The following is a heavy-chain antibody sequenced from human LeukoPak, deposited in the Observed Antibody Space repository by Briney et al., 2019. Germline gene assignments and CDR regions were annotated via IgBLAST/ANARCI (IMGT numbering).Heavy chain of an antibody. CDR2: ISAYNGNT. CDR1: GGTFSSYA. V-gene: IGHV1-18*01. J-gene: IGHJ4*02. D-gene: IGHD6-19*01. Sequence: ASVKVSCKASGGTFSSYAISWVRQAPGQGLEWMGWISAYNGNTNYAQKLQGRVTVTTDTSTSTAYMELRSLRSDDTAVYYCARDRRKDSSGCSGYWGQGTLVTVSS. CDR3: ARDRRKDSSGCSGY.